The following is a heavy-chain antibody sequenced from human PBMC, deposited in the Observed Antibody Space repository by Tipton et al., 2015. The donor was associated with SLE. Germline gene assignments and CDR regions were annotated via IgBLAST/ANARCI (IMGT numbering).Heavy chain of an antibody. J-gene: IGHJ6*02. CDR1: GFSISTYW. Sequence: SLRLSCAASGFSISTYWMHWVRQGSEKGPVWVSRSNSDGTSTSYADSVKGRFTISRDNAKKSLYLQMNSLRAEDTAFYYCARHNLKNYYYAMDVRGQGTTVTVSS. V-gene: IGHV3-74*01. CDR3: ARHNLKNYYYAMDV. CDR2: SNSDGTST. D-gene: IGHD3-9*01.